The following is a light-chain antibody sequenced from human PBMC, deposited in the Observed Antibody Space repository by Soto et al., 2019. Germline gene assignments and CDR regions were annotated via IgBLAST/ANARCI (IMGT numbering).Light chain of an antibody. V-gene: IGKV1-5*03. CDR2: EAS. J-gene: IGKJ1*01. CDR1: QSVYKW. CDR3: QHYDTFPWT. Sequence: DIQMTQSPSTLSASIGDRVTITCRASQSVYKWLAWFQQKPGQALKLLIYEASTLESGVPSRFRGSGSGTEFTLTISSLQPDDFATYYCQHYDTFPWTFGQGTKVEI.